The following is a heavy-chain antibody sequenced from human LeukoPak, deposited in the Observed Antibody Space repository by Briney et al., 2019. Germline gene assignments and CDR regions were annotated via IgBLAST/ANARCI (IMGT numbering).Heavy chain of an antibody. V-gene: IGHV1-2*02. CDR2: INPNSGGT. Sequence: ASVKVSCKASGYTLTGYYMHWVRQAPGQGLEWMGWINPNSGGTNYAQKFQGRVTMTRDTSISTAYMELSRLRSDDTAVYYCARNGDYDSSGYDAFDIWGQGTMVTVSS. CDR3: ARNGDYDSSGYDAFDI. J-gene: IGHJ3*02. D-gene: IGHD3-22*01. CDR1: GYTLTGYY.